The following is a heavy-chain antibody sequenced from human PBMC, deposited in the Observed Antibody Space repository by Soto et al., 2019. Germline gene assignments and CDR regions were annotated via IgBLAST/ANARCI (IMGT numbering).Heavy chain of an antibody. CDR2: IWYDGSNK. CDR3: ARDRRRASTYYYYGMDV. Sequence: VQLVESGGGVVQPGRSLRLSCAASGFTFSSYGMHWVRQAPGKGLEWVAVIWYDGSNKYYADSVKGRFTISRDNSKNTLYLQMNSLRAEDTAVYYCARDRRRASTYYYYGMDVWGQGTTVTVSS. J-gene: IGHJ6*02. CDR1: GFTFSSYG. V-gene: IGHV3-33*01. D-gene: IGHD6-6*01.